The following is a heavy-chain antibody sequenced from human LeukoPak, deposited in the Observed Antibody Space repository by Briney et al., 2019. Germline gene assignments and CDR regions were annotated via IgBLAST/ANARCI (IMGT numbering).Heavy chain of an antibody. D-gene: IGHD5-12*01. CDR1: GGTFSSYA. Sequence: SVKVSCKASGGTFSSYAISWVRQAPGQGLEWMGGIIPIFGTANYAQKFQGRVTITADESTSTAYMDLSSLRSEDTAVYYCARGRNSGYDTVYYYYGMDVWGQGTTVTVSS. CDR2: IIPIFGTA. CDR3: ARGRNSGYDTVYYYYGMDV. J-gene: IGHJ6*02. V-gene: IGHV1-69*13.